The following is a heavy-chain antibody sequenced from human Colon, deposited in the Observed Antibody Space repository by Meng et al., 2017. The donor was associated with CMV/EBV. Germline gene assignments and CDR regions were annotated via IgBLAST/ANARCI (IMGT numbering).Heavy chain of an antibody. Sequence: GESLKISCAASGFTFSSYAMSWVRQAPGKRLEWVSAISGSGASIYYADSVKGRLTISRDNSKNTLYLQMNSLRAEDTAEYYCAKDALGDFWSGYYGRMDVWGQGTTVTVSS. CDR2: ISGSGASI. CDR1: GFTFSSYA. D-gene: IGHD3-3*01. V-gene: IGHV3-23*01. J-gene: IGHJ6*02. CDR3: AKDALGDFWSGYYGRMDV.